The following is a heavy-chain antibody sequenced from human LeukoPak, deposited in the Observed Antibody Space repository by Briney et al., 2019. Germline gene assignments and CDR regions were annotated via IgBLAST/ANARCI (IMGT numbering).Heavy chain of an antibody. Sequence: ASVKVSCKASGYTFTSYGISWVRQAPGQGLEWMGWISAYNGNTNYAQKLQGRVTMTTDTPTSTAYMELRSLRSDDTAVYYCAGYCSSTSCYIGWFDPWGQGTLVTASS. V-gene: IGHV1-18*01. CDR3: AGYCSSTSCYIGWFDP. CDR2: ISAYNGNT. J-gene: IGHJ5*02. CDR1: GYTFTSYG. D-gene: IGHD2-2*02.